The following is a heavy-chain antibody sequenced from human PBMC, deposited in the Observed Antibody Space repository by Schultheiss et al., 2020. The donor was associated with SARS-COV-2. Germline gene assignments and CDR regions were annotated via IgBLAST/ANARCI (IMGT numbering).Heavy chain of an antibody. D-gene: IGHD2-2*01. V-gene: IGHV1-69*06. CDR3: ARDQDIVVVPAALGPYYYYGMDV. CDR2: IIPIFGTA. J-gene: IGHJ6*02. Sequence: SVKVSCKASGGTFSSYAISWVRQAPGQGLEWMGGIIPIFGTANYAQKFQGRVTITADKSTSTAYMELSSLRSEDTAVYYCARDQDIVVVPAALGPYYYYGMDVWGQGTTVTVSS. CDR1: GGTFSSYA.